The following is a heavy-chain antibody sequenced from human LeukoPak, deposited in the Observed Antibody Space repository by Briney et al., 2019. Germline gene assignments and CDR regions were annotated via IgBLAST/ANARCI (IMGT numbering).Heavy chain of an antibody. Sequence: GGSLRLSCASSGFTFSFYWMHWVRQAPGKGLVWVSRINNDGRSTSYAGSVKGRFTISRDNAKNTLYLQMNSLRAEDTAVYYCARDPHIAAAGTIFDYWGQGTLVTVSS. CDR1: GFTFSFYW. J-gene: IGHJ4*02. CDR2: INNDGRST. D-gene: IGHD6-13*01. CDR3: ARDPHIAAAGTIFDY. V-gene: IGHV3-74*01.